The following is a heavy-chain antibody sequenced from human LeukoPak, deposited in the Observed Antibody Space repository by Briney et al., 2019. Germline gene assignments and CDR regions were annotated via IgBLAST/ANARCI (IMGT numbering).Heavy chain of an antibody. J-gene: IGHJ4*02. D-gene: IGHD6-19*01. Sequence: GGSLRLSCAPSGFTFSSYWMHWVRQAPGKGLVWVSRINEDGSYTTYADSVKGRFTISRDNAKNTLYLQMNSLSAEDMAVYYCSRGTSGWYGVDYWGQGTLVTVSS. CDR1: GFTFSSYW. V-gene: IGHV3-74*01. CDR3: SRGTSGWYGVDY. CDR2: INEDGSYT.